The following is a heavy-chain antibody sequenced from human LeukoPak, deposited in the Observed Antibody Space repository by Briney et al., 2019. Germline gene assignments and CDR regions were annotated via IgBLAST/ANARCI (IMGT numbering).Heavy chain of an antibody. J-gene: IGHJ3*02. D-gene: IGHD1-14*01. V-gene: IGHV4-59*01. CDR3: ARKNQIDETAFDI. CDR2: IFYSGTT. Sequence: PSETLSLTCTVSCSAISGYYGSWIRQPPGKGLEWIGYIFYSGTTNYNPSLKSRVTISVDTSKKRFSLKLSSVTAADTAVYYCARKNQIDETAFDIWGQGTMVTVSS. CDR1: CSAISGYY.